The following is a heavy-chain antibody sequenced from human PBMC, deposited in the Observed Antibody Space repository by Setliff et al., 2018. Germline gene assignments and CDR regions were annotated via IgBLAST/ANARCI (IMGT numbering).Heavy chain of an antibody. CDR1: EGAFSTYY. D-gene: IGHD3-22*01. Sequence: SETLSLTCDVYEGAFSTYYWTWIRQPPGRGMEWIGEMHQSGRTSFNPSLKSRVTMSVDPSKNHFSLKVTSMTAADTGVYYCAREGPESDSSGYMDVWGQGTTVTVSS. CDR3: AREGPESDSSGYMDV. J-gene: IGHJ6*03. CDR2: MHQSGRT. V-gene: IGHV4-34*01.